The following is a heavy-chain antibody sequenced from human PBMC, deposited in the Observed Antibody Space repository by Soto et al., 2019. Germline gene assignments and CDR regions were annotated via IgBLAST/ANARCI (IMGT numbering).Heavy chain of an antibody. CDR3: ARGSPNLGYCSSHSYQHCPKYNWFDP. D-gene: IGHD2-2*01. CDR1: GYTFTSYD. Sequence: ASVKVSCKASGYTFTSYDINWVRQATGQGLEWMGWMNPNSGNTSYAQKFQGRVTMTRNTSISTAYMELSSLRSEDTAVYYCARGSPNLGYCSSHSYQHCPKYNWFDPWGQGTLVTVSS. V-gene: IGHV1-8*01. CDR2: MNPNSGNT. J-gene: IGHJ5*02.